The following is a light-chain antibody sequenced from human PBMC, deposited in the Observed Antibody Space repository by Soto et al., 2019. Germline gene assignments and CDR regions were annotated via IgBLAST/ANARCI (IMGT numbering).Light chain of an antibody. CDR2: DVS. Sequence: QSVLTQPASVSGSPGQAITISCSGTSSDVGAFNYVSWYQQHPGKAPKLMIYDVSNRPSGVSNRFSGSKSGNTASLTISGLRAEDEADYYCNSYTSNTTYVFGTGTKVTV. V-gene: IGLV2-14*03. J-gene: IGLJ1*01. CDR3: NSYTSNTTYV. CDR1: SSDVGAFNY.